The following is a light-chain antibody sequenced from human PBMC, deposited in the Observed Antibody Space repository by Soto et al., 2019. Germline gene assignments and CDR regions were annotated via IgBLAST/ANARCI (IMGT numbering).Light chain of an antibody. Sequence: DIQMTQSPSSLSASVGERVNITCRASQSISSYLNWYQQKPGKAPKLLVYAASRLKSGVPSRFSGARSGTDFTLTISSLQPEDFLTYYCQHSLRTPLIFGPGTKMDI. CDR2: AAS. CDR3: QHSLRTPLI. CDR1: QSISSY. J-gene: IGKJ3*01. V-gene: IGKV1-39*01.